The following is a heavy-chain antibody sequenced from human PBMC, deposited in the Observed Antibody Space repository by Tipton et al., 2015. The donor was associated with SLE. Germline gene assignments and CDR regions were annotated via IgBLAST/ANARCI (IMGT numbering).Heavy chain of an antibody. V-gene: IGHV4-34*01. CDR2: INHSGST. D-gene: IGHD6-13*01. Sequence: TLSLTCAVYGGSFSGYYWSWIRQPPGKGLEWIGEINHSGSTNYNPSLKSRVTISVDTSKNQFSLKLSSVTAADTALYYCATRTLHEQPAYNWFDPWGQGTLVTGSS. J-gene: IGHJ5*02. CDR1: GGSFSGYY. CDR3: ATRTLHEQPAYNWFDP.